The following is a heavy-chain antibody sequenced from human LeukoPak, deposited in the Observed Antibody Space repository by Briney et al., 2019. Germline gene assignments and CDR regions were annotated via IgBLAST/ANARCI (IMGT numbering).Heavy chain of an antibody. Sequence: TGGSLRLSCVASGFTFSNYAMSWVRQTPGKGLEWVSSISGSGGSTHYADSVKGRFTISRDNSKNILYLQMNSLRAEDTAVYYCAKDWMSTIINYFDYWGRGTLVTVSS. CDR2: ISGSGGST. CDR1: GFTFSNYA. D-gene: IGHD5-12*01. V-gene: IGHV3-23*01. CDR3: AKDWMSTIINYFDY. J-gene: IGHJ4*02.